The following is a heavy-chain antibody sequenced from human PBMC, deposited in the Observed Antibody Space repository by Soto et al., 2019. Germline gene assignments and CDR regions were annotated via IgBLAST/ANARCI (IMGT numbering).Heavy chain of an antibody. Sequence: QITLKESGPTLAKPTQTLTLTCTFSGFSLSTSGVGVGWIRQPPGKALEWLALIYWDDDKRYSPSLKSRLTITKDTSKNLLVLTMTNMDPVDTATYYCAHSRALDSSGWSWACVYWGQGTLVTASS. J-gene: IGHJ4*02. CDR2: IYWDDDK. D-gene: IGHD6-19*01. CDR1: GFSLSTSGVG. V-gene: IGHV2-5*02. CDR3: AHSRALDSSGWSWACVY.